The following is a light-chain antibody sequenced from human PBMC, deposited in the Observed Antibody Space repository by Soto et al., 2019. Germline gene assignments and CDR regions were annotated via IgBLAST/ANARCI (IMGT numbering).Light chain of an antibody. J-gene: IGKJ5*01. V-gene: IGKV3-11*01. CDR1: QSVSSY. CDR3: QVRTNWSIA. CDR2: DAS. Sequence: EFVLTQSPSIVSLSLGVTATLSCRASQSVSSYLAWYQQKPGQAPRLLIYDASNRATGIPARFSGTGSGTDFTLTINNLEPEDFAVYYCQVRTNWSIAFGRGTRLEI.